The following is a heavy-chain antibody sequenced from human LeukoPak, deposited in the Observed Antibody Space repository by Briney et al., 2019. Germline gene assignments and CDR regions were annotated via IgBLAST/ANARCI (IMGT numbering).Heavy chain of an antibody. D-gene: IGHD3-16*01. CDR1: GFSFSDYS. V-gene: IGHV3-48*01. J-gene: IGHJ6*03. CDR3: ARDLTSAYWSPGGYYYYMDV. CDR2: ITSRSAFT. Sequence: PGGSLRLSCVASGFSFSDYSMNWVRQSPGKGLEWISYITSRSAFTYFADSVKGRYTISRDDAKKSVYLHLNSLRVDDTAVYYCARDLTSAYWSPGGYYYYMDVWGKGTAVTVSS.